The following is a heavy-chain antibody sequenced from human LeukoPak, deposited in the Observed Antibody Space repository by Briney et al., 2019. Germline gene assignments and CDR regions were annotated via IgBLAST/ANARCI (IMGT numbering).Heavy chain of an antibody. V-gene: IGHV3-20*01. Sequence: GGSLRLSCAASGFTFDDYGMSWVRHAPGKGLEWVSGINWNGGSTGYADSVKGRFTISRDNAKNSLYLQMNSLRAEDTALYHCARGPRTTWDYYYGMDVWGQGTTVTVSS. CDR1: GFTFDDYG. J-gene: IGHJ6*02. D-gene: IGHD1-7*01. CDR3: ARGPRTTWDYYYGMDV. CDR2: INWNGGST.